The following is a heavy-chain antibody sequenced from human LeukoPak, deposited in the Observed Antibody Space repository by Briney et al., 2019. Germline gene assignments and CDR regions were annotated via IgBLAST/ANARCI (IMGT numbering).Heavy chain of an antibody. D-gene: IGHD3-3*01. CDR2: ISASRGIT. J-gene: IGHJ6*03. V-gene: IGHV3-48*01. CDR1: GFNYSSYT. Sequence: GGSLRLSCAASGFNYSSYTMNWVRQAPGMGLEWLSYISASRGITYYADSVKGRFTISRDNAKNSLYLQMNSLRAEDTAVYYCVRGSLASGVVVYYYYYLDVWGKGTTVTVSS. CDR3: VRGSLASGVVVYYYYYLDV.